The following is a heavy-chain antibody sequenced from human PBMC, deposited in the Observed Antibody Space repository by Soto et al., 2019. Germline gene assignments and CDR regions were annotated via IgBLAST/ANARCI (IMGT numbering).Heavy chain of an antibody. CDR2: ICTYSLET. D-gene: IGHD5-12*01. Sequence: ASVKVSCKASGYTFTNYGVTWVRHPPGQGVEWLGWICTYSLETDYAHKFQGRVTMTTYPSTTTSYMDLRSLTCDPTAVYSCARAITISRYNWFDPWGQGSLVTVSS. CDR1: GYTFTNYG. V-gene: IGHV1-18*04. J-gene: IGHJ5*02. CDR3: ARAITISRYNWFDP.